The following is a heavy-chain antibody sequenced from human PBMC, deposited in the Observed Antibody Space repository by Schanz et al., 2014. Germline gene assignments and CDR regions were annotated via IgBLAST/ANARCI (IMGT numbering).Heavy chain of an antibody. CDR3: ARGGSGSHYRLDY. V-gene: IGHV3-48*01. CDR2: ISGSSRTI. Sequence: EVQLVESGGGLIQPGGSLRLSCAASGFGFSSYSMNWVRQAPGKGLEWVSYISGSSRTIYYADSMKGRFTVSRDNAENALYLQMNSLRAEDTGRYFCARGGSGSHYRLDYWGQGTLXTVSS. D-gene: IGHD1-26*01. CDR1: GFGFSSYS. J-gene: IGHJ4*02.